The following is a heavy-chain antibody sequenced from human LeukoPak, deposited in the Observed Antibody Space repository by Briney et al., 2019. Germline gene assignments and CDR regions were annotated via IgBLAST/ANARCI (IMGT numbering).Heavy chain of an antibody. CDR1: GYTFTSYY. Sequence: ASVKVSCKASGYTFTSYYMHWVRQAPGQGLEWMGIINPSGGSTSYAQKFQGRVTMTRDMSTSTVYMELSSLRFEDTAVYYCATQYDYDRSAYYLRAFDLWGQGTKVTVSS. CDR3: ATQYDYDRSAYYLRAFDL. D-gene: IGHD3-22*01. CDR2: INPSGGST. V-gene: IGHV1-46*01. J-gene: IGHJ3*01.